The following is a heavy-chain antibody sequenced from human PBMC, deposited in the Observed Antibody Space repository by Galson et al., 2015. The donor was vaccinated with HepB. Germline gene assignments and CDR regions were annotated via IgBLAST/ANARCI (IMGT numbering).Heavy chain of an antibody. CDR3: ARDGCGGDQEACLYFDI. CDR1: GFTFSSYG. D-gene: IGHD2-21*02. CDR2: IWYDGSNK. V-gene: IGHV3-33*01. J-gene: IGHJ3*02. Sequence: SLRLSCAASGFTFSSYGMHWVRQAPGKGLEWVAVIWYDGSNKYYADSVKGRFTISRDNSKNTLYLQMNSLRAEDTAVYYCARDGCGGDQEACLYFDIWGQGTMVTVSS.